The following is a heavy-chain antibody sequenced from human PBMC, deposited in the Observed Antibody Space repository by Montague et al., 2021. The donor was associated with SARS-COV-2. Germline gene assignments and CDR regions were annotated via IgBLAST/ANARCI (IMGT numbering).Heavy chain of an antibody. CDR2: IYTGGHT. CDR3: ARVRLTGTSDGFDI. Sequence: SLRLSCASSGFTVSSDYITWVRQAPGKGLEWVSIIYTGGHTYYAGSVKXRFTISRDNSKDTVNLQMNSLGAGDTAVYYCARVRLTGTSDGFDIWGQGTMVTVSS. D-gene: IGHD1-7*01. V-gene: IGHV3-53*01. J-gene: IGHJ3*02. CDR1: GFTVSSDY.